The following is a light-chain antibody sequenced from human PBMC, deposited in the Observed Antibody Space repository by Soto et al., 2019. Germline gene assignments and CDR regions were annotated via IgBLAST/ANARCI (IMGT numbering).Light chain of an antibody. J-gene: IGKJ5*01. Sequence: EIVLTQSPGTLSLSPGETATLSCRASQSVRSNNLAWYHQKPGQTARLLIYGASSRATGIPDRFSGSGSGTYFTLTINRLEQEDFAVYYWQQYDNSITFGQGTRLEIE. CDR3: QQYDNSIT. CDR1: QSVRSNN. CDR2: GAS. V-gene: IGKV3-20*01.